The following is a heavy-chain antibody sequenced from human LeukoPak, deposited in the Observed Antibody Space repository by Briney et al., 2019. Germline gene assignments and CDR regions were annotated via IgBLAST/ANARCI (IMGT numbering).Heavy chain of an antibody. V-gene: IGHV3-30*04. CDR2: ISYDGSNK. Sequence: GGPLTLSCAASGFRYRRYAMYGPRQAPGRGLEWVTVISYDGSNKYYADFVKGRFTISRDNSKSTQYLQMNSLRAEDTAVYYCARGGGHSYGYFDDWGQGTLVTVSS. CDR3: ARGGGHSYGYFDD. D-gene: IGHD5-18*01. J-gene: IGHJ4*02. CDR1: GFRYRRYA.